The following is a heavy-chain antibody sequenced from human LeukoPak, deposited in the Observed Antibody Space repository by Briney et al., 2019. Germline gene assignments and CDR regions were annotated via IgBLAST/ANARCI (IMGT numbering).Heavy chain of an antibody. CDR2: INHSGST. CDR3: ARWRGCSSTSCYTYYYYYYGMDV. V-gene: IGHV4-34*01. D-gene: IGHD2-2*02. CDR1: GGSFSGYY. J-gene: IGHJ6*02. Sequence: SETLSLTCAVYGGSFSGYYWSWIRQPPGKGLEWIGEINHSGSTNYNPSLKSRVTISVDTSKNQFSLKLSSVTAADTAVYYCARWRGCSSTSCYTYYYYYYGMDVWGQGTTVTVSS.